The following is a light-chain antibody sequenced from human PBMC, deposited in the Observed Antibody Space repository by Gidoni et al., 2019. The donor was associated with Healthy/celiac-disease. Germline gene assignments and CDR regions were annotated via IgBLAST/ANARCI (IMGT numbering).Light chain of an antibody. J-gene: IGLJ1*01. CDR1: SSYVGSYNL. V-gene: IGLV2-23*02. CDR2: EVS. Sequence: QSALTQPASVSGSPGQSITISCTGTSSYVGSYNLVSWYPQHPGKAPKLMIYEVSKRPSGVSNRFSGSKSGNTASLTISGLQAEDEADYYCCSYAGSSPYVFGTGTKVTVL. CDR3: CSYAGSSPYV.